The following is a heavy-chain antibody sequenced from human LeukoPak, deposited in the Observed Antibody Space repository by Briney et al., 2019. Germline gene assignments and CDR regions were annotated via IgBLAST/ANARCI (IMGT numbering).Heavy chain of an antibody. CDR3: AKHPAAGNFDY. CDR1: GFTFSSYV. Sequence: GGSLRLSCAASGFTFSSYVMSWVRQAPGEGLEWVSIINSGGGTTYYADSVKGRFTISRDNSKSTLYLQMNSLRADDTALYYCAKHPAAGNFDYWGQGTLVAVSS. CDR2: INSGGGTT. J-gene: IGHJ4*02. V-gene: IGHV3-23*01.